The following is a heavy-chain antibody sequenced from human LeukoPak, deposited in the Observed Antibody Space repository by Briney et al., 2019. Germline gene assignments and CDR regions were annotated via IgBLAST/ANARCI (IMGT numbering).Heavy chain of an antibody. D-gene: IGHD6-6*01. CDR2: SYISGST. J-gene: IGHJ5*02. Sequence: ASETLSLICTVSGGSISSYYWNWIRQPAGKGLEWIGRSYISGSTNYNPSLKSRVTISVDTSKNQFSLKLSSVTAADTAVYYCARSVRYISSSSWFDPWGQGTLVTVSS. CDR1: GGSISSYY. CDR3: ARSVRYISSSSWFDP. V-gene: IGHV4-4*07.